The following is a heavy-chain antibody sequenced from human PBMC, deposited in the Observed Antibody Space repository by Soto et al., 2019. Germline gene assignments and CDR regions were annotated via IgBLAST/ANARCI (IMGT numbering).Heavy chain of an antibody. CDR2: INHSGST. CDR1: GGSFSGYY. Sequence: QVQLQQWGAGLLKPSETLSLTCAVYGGSFSGYYWSWIRQPPGRGLEWIGEINHSGSTNYNPSLKSRVTISVDTSKNQFSLKLSSVTAADTAVYYCARGVPAAIYPSRYYYYYYMDVWGKGTTVTVSS. J-gene: IGHJ6*03. V-gene: IGHV4-34*01. CDR3: ARGVPAAIYPSRYYYYYYMDV. D-gene: IGHD2-2*02.